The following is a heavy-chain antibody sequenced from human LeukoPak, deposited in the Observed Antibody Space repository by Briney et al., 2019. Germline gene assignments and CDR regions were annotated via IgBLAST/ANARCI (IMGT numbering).Heavy chain of an antibody. CDR2: ISSSSSYI. Sequence: GGSLRLSCAASGITFNSYTMNWVRQAPGKGLEWVSSISSSSSYIYYAASVKGRFTISRDNSKNTLYLQMNSLRAEDTAVYYCARASIPRGDWGQGTLVTVSS. CDR1: GITFNSYT. D-gene: IGHD2-21*01. CDR3: ARASIPRGD. J-gene: IGHJ4*02. V-gene: IGHV3-21*01.